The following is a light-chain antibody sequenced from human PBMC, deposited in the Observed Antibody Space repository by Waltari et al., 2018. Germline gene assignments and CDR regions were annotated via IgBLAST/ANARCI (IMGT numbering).Light chain of an antibody. Sequence: QSVVTQSPSASGAPGQRVTISCSGSTSNIGSSTVTWYQKVPGTAPRLLSYSNDQRPSWVPDRFSASKSGTSASLAISGLQSEDEADYYCATWDARLTAVVFGGGTKVTVL. CDR2: SND. CDR3: ATWDARLTAVV. V-gene: IGLV1-44*01. CDR1: TSNIGSST. J-gene: IGLJ2*01.